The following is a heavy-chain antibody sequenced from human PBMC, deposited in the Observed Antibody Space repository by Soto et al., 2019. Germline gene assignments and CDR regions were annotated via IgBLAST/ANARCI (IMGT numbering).Heavy chain of an antibody. CDR1: GGSISSGDYY. V-gene: IGHV4-31*03. CDR2: IYYSGST. J-gene: IGHJ5*02. CDR3: ARLLTDNYFDP. D-gene: IGHD3-16*01. Sequence: QVQLQESGPGLVKPSQTLSLTCTVSGGSISSGDYYWSWIRQLPGKGLEWIGYIYYSGSTYFNPSLKSRVSISVDTSKNQFSLKLSSGTAADTAVYSCARLLTDNYFDPWGQGTLVTVSS.